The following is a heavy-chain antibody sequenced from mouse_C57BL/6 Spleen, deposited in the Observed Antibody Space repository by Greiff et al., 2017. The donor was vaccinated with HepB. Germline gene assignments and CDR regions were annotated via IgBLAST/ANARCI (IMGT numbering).Heavy chain of an antibody. J-gene: IGHJ3*01. CDR2: IHPNSGST. CDR3: ARLNYGSSYGTWFAY. CDR1: GYTFTSYW. V-gene: IGHV1-64*01. Sequence: VQLQQPGAELVKPGASVKLSCKASGYTFTSYWMHWVKQRPGQGLEWIGMIHPNSGSTNYNEKFKSKATLTVDKSSSTAYMQLSSLTSEDSAVYYCARLNYGSSYGTWFAYWGQGTLVTVSA. D-gene: IGHD1-1*01.